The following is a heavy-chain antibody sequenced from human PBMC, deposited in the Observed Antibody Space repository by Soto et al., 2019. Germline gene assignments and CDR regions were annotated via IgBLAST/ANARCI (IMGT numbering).Heavy chain of an antibody. CDR1: GXAXXXYW. Sequence: VQLVESGGGLVQPGGSLRLSCAXSGXAXXXYWMHWVRQAPGKGLVWVSRISQDGAIATQADSVKGRFTISRDNAKNTLFLQMNSLRADDTAVYYCLRDQRHWNEFADQWGQGTLVTVSS. V-gene: IGHV3-74*01. CDR3: LRDQRHWNEFADQ. J-gene: IGHJ4*02. D-gene: IGHD1-1*01. CDR2: ISQDGAIA.